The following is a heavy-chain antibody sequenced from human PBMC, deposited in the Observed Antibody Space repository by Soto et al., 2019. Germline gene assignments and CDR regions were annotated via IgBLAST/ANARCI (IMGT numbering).Heavy chain of an antibody. J-gene: IGHJ4*02. CDR1: GYTFTGYY. D-gene: IGHD3-22*01. CDR3: ARGYYDSSGYYVYFY. CDR2: INPNSGGT. V-gene: IGHV1-2*02. Sequence: ASVKVSCKDSGYTFTGYYMHWVRRAPGQGLEWMGWINPNSGGTNYAQEFQGRVTMTRDTSISTAYMELSRLRSDDTAVYYCARGYYDSSGYYVYFYWGQGTLVTVSS.